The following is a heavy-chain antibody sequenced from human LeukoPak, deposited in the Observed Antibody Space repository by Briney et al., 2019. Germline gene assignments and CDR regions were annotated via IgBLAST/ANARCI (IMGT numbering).Heavy chain of an antibody. CDR2: IWYDGSNK. V-gene: IGHV3-33*01. CDR1: AFTFSSYG. CDR3: ARDQAYFDY. J-gene: IGHJ4*02. Sequence: GGSLRLSCAVSAFTFSSYGMHWVRQAPGKGLEWVAVIWYDGSNKYYADSVKGRFTISRDNSKNTLYLQMNSLRTEDTAVYYCARDQAYFDYWGQGTLVTVST.